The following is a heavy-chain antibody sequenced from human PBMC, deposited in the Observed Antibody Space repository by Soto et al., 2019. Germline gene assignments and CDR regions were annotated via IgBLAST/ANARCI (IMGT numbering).Heavy chain of an antibody. CDR1: GGTFSNYP. V-gene: IGHV1-69*12. CDR3: ARGNQRWLQLWYVDL. J-gene: IGHJ2*01. D-gene: IGHD5-12*01. Sequence: QVQLVQSGAEVKKPGSSVKVSCKASGGTFSNYPISWVRQAPGQGLEWMGGIIPIFGTVNYAQKFQGRVTITADESTSTAYMELSNLRSEDTAVYYCARGNQRWLQLWYVDLGGRGTLGTVSS. CDR2: IIPIFGTV.